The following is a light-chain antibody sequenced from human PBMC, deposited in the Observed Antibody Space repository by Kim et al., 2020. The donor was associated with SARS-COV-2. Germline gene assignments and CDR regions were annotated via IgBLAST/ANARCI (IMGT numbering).Light chain of an antibody. J-gene: IGKJ1*01. V-gene: IGKV1D-16*01. CDR1: QGISTS. CDR3: QQYSTYPRT. CDR2: GAS. Sequence: DIQMTQSPSSLSASVGDTVTITCRASQGISTSLAWYQQKPEKAPKSLLYGASSLQSGVPSRFSGSGSGTDFTLTISSLQPEDFATYYCQQYSTYPRTFGQGTKVDMK.